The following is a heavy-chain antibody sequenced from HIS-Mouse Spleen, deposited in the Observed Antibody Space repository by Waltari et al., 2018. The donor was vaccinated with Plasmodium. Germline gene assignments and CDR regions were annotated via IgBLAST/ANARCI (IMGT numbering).Heavy chain of an antibody. Sequence: EVQLLESGGGLVQPGGSLRLSCAASGLTFSSYAMSWVRQAPGKGLELVSAISGSGGSTYHADSVKGRFTISRDNSKNTLYLQMNSLRAEDTAVYYCAKGLAVASTYAFDIWGQGTMVTVSS. D-gene: IGHD6-19*01. CDR1: GLTFSSYA. V-gene: IGHV3-23*01. CDR2: ISGSGGST. CDR3: AKGLAVASTYAFDI. J-gene: IGHJ3*02.